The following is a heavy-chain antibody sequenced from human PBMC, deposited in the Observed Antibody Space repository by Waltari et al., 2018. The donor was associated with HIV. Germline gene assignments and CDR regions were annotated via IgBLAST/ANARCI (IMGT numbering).Heavy chain of an antibody. CDR1: GGSISSSSYY. V-gene: IGHV4-39*01. CDR3: ARHCRQKGWLPQLKYYYAMDG. J-gene: IGHJ6*02. D-gene: IGHD6-19*01. CDR2: VFHRGSS. Sequence: QHQLQESGPGLVKPSETLSLTCTVSGGSISSSSYYWVWIRQPPGKGLEWIGSVFHRGSSSYNRSFQSRVTISADMSNNQFSLKLSSVTAADTAVYYCARHCRQKGWLPQLKYYYAMDGWGQGTTVTVSS.